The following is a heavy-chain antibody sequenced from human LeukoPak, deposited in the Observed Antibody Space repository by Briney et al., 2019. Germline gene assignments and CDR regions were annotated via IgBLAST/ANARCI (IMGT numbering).Heavy chain of an antibody. CDR2: MSYDGSDK. J-gene: IGHJ4*02. Sequence: GGSPRLSCAASGFTFNTYGMHWVRQAPGKGLEWVAVMSYDGSDKVYADSVKGRFTISRDNSKNTLYLQMNSLRAEDTAVYYCARGGDCDILTGYSDFDYWGQGTLVTVSS. CDR3: ARGGDCDILTGYSDFDY. CDR1: GFTFNTYG. D-gene: IGHD3-9*01. V-gene: IGHV3-30*03.